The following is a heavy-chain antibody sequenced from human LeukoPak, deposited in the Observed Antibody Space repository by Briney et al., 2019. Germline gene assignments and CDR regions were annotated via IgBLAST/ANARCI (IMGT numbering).Heavy chain of an antibody. CDR2: ISYDGSNK. D-gene: IGHD2-2*02. V-gene: IGHV3-30-3*01. CDR1: GFTFSSYA. J-gene: IGHJ4*02. Sequence: PGGSLRLSCAASGFTFSSYAMHWVRQAPGKGLEWVAVISYDGSNKYYADSVKGRFTISRDNSKNTLYLQMNSLRAEDTAVYYCAKDQVVPAAILGYWGQGTLVTVSS. CDR3: AKDQVVPAAILGY.